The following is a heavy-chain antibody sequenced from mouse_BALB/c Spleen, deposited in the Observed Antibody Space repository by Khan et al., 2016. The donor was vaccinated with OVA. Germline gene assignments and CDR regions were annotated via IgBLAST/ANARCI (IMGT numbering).Heavy chain of an antibody. CDR1: GYSITSDYA. CDR3: ARSLTITTVVATDFDY. CDR2: ISYSGRT. J-gene: IGHJ2*01. D-gene: IGHD1-1*01. V-gene: IGHV3-2*02. Sequence: EVQLQESGPGLVKPSQSLSLTCTVTGYSITSDYAWNWIRQFPGNKLEWMGYISYSGRTSYNPSLKRRISITRDKSKTQFFLPLNSVTTEDTATYYGARSLTITTVVATDFDYWGQGTTLTVSS.